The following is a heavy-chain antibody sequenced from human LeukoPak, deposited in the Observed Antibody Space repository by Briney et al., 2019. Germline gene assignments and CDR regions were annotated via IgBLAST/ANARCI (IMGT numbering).Heavy chain of an antibody. Sequence: ASVKVSCKASGGTFSSNAISWVRQAPGQGLEWMGRIIPIFGTANYAQKFQGRVTITTDESTSTAYMELSSLRSEDTAVYYCASHSSSWYKAFDIWGQGTMVTVSS. CDR2: IIPIFGTA. CDR1: GGTFSSNA. J-gene: IGHJ3*02. D-gene: IGHD6-13*01. V-gene: IGHV1-69*05. CDR3: ASHSSSWYKAFDI.